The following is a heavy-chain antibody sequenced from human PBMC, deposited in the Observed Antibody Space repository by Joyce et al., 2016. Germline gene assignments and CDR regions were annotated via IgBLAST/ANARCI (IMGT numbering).Heavy chain of an antibody. CDR2: IDGSGSLI. Sequence: EVQLVVSGGDLVQPGGSLRLSCEASEFPLSNYGMNWFRQSPGKGLKWVSYIDGSGSLIYYADSVRGRFTISRDNAKNSLYLQMTGLRAEDTAVYYCARGGGCGGGTCYWPDYWGQGTLVTVSS. CDR1: EFPLSNYG. J-gene: IGHJ4*02. CDR3: ARGGGCGGGTCYWPDY. V-gene: IGHV3-48*01. D-gene: IGHD2-15*01.